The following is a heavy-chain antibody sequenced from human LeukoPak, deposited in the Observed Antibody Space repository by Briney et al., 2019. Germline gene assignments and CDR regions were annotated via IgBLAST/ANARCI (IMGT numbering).Heavy chain of an antibody. J-gene: IGHJ6*02. D-gene: IGHD3-10*01. CDR1: VFTVSINY. Sequence: GGSLRLSCAASVFTVSINYMSCVPHAPGKGLEGGSVIYSAGSTYSADSVKGRFSISRDNSKNTLSLQMNSLRAEDTAVYYCARDISGSGSYSHYYYGMDVWGQGTTVTVSS. V-gene: IGHV3-66*01. CDR2: IYSAGST. CDR3: ARDISGSGSYSHYYYGMDV.